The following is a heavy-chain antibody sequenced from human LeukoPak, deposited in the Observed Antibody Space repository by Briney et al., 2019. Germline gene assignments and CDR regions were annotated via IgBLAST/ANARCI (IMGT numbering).Heavy chain of an antibody. D-gene: IGHD6-13*01. CDR2: INSDGSSA. J-gene: IGHJ4*02. Sequence: LGGSLRLSCAASGFTFSSYWMHWVRQAPGKGLVWVSRINSDGSSASYADSVKGRFTIFRDNAKNTLYLQMNSLRAEDTAVYYCARDNGYSSSWLDYWGQGTLVTVSS. CDR1: GFTFSSYW. V-gene: IGHV3-74*01. CDR3: ARDNGYSSSWLDY.